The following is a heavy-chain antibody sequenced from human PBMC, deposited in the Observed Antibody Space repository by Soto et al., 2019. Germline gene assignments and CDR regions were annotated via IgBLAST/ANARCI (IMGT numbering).Heavy chain of an antibody. Sequence: QVQLVQSGAEVKKPGSSVKVSCKASGGTFSSYTIGWVRQAPGQGLEWMGRIIPILGIANYAQKFQGRVTITADKSTSTAYMELSSLRSEDTAVYYCARGGKYYYGSGSYYDGDYYGMDVWGQGTTVTVSS. V-gene: IGHV1-69*02. CDR3: ARGGKYYYGSGSYYDGDYYGMDV. D-gene: IGHD3-10*01. J-gene: IGHJ6*02. CDR2: IIPILGIA. CDR1: GGTFSSYT.